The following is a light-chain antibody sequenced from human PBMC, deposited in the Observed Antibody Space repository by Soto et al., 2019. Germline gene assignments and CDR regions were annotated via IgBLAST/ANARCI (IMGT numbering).Light chain of an antibody. Sequence: EIVLTQSPGTLSLSPGERATLSCRASQSVSSNNLAWYQQRPGQAPRVLMYGASTRPTGIPARFSGSGSGTEFTLTISSLQSDDFATYYCQQYSSYPTFGQGTKVDIK. CDR3: QQYSSYPT. CDR1: QSVSSNN. CDR2: GAS. V-gene: IGKV3-20*01. J-gene: IGKJ1*01.